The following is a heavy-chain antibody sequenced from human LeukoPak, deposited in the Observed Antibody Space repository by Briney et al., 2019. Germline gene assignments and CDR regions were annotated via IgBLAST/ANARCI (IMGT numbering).Heavy chain of an antibody. V-gene: IGHV1-2*02. CDR1: GCTFTGYY. D-gene: IGHD2-2*01. Sequence: ASVKVSCKASGCTFTGYYMHWVRQAPGQGLEWMGWINPNSGGTNYAQKFQGRVTMTRDTSISTAYMELSRLRSDDTAVYYCARTEASLNWFDPWGQGTLVTVSS. CDR3: ARTEASLNWFDP. CDR2: INPNSGGT. J-gene: IGHJ5*02.